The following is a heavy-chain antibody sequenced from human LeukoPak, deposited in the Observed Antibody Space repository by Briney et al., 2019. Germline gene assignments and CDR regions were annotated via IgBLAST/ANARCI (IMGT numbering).Heavy chain of an antibody. D-gene: IGHD3-22*01. CDR1: GFIFNNYG. CDR3: AKGSSGYFVDL. J-gene: IGHJ5*02. Sequence: PGGSLRLSCAASGFIFNNYGLIRVRQAPGKGLEWVSAISNDGGGTNYADFVKGRFTISRDNSMNTLFLQMNSLRAEDTALYYCAKGSSGYFVDLWGQGTLVTVSS. CDR2: ISNDGGGT. V-gene: IGHV3-23*01.